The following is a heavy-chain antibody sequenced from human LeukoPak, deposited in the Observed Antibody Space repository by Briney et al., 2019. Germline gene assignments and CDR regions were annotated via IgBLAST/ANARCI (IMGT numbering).Heavy chain of an antibody. D-gene: IGHD3-3*01. J-gene: IGHJ5*02. CDR2: IKQDGSQT. CDR1: GFTFRSYW. CDR3: ARERAGSSLEGNWLDP. V-gene: IGHV3-7*05. Sequence: GGSLRLSCAAFGFTFRSYWMSWVRQAPGKGLEWVANIKQDGSQTAYVESVKGRFTISRDNAKNSVDLQMNSLRAEDTAVYYCARERAGSSLEGNWLDPWGQGTRVIVSS.